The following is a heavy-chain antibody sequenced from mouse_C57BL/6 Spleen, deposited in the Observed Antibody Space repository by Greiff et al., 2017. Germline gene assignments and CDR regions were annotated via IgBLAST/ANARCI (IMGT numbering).Heavy chain of an antibody. Sequence: VTLMESGPGLVQPSQSLSITCTVSGFSLTSYGVHWVRQSPGKGLEWLGGIWRGGSTDYNAAFMSRLSITKDNSMSQVFFKMNSLQAGDTAIYYNGKRSYGSSYDYLDYWGQGTTLTVSS. CDR3: GKRSYGSSYDYLDY. CDR2: IWRGGST. J-gene: IGHJ2*01. D-gene: IGHD1-1*01. CDR1: GFSLTSYG. V-gene: IGHV2-5*01.